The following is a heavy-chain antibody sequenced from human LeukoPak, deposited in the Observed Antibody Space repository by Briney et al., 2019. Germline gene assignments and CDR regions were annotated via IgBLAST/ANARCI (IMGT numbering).Heavy chain of an antibody. CDR2: IYYSGST. Sequence: KPSETLSLTCTVSGGSISSYYWSWIRQPPGKGLEWIGYIYYSGSTNYNPSLKSRVTISVDTSKNQFSLKLSSVTAADTAVYYCARDRDYYDSSGYYLVWGQGTLVTVSS. J-gene: IGHJ4*02. CDR1: GGSISSYY. V-gene: IGHV4-59*01. CDR3: ARDRDYYDSSGYYLV. D-gene: IGHD3-22*01.